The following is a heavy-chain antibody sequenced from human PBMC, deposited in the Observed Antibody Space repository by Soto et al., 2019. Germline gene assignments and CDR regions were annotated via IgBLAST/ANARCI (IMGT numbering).Heavy chain of an antibody. Sequence: SETLSLTCAVYGGSFSGYYWSWIRQPPGKGLEWVGEINHSGSTNYNPSLKSRVTISVDTSKNQLTLKLRPVTAAVTAVYYCARGLVYPIRVGWFDPWGQGTLVT. CDR3: ARGLVYPIRVGWFDP. D-gene: IGHD2-8*01. CDR2: INHSGST. J-gene: IGHJ5*02. CDR1: GGSFSGYY. V-gene: IGHV4-34*01.